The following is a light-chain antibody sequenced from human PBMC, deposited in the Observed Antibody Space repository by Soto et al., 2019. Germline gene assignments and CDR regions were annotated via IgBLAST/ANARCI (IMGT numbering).Light chain of an antibody. V-gene: IGKV1-39*01. Sequence: DIQMTQSPSSLSASVGDRVTITCRTSQSISSYLNCYQQKPGKAPKFLIYAASSLQSGVPSRFSCSGSGTDFTLTISSLQPEDFATYYCQQSYSTPYTFGQGTKLEIK. CDR2: AAS. CDR1: QSISSY. CDR3: QQSYSTPYT. J-gene: IGKJ2*01.